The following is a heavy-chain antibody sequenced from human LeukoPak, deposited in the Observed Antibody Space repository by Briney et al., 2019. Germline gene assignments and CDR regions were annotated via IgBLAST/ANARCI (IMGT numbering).Heavy chain of an antibody. CDR1: GGSISSSSYY. CDR3: ARVHSGYDLLRYYYYYMDV. CDR2: IYYSGST. D-gene: IGHD5-12*01. J-gene: IGHJ6*03. V-gene: IGHV4-39*07. Sequence: SETLSLTCTVSGGSISSSSYYWGWIRQPPGKGLEWIGSIYYSGSTYYNPSLKSRVTISVDTSKNQFSLKLSSVTAADTAVYYCARVHSGYDLLRYYYYYMDVWGKGTTVTISS.